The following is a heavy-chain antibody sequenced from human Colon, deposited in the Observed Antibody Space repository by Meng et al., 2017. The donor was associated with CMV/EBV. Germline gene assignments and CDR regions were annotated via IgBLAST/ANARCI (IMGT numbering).Heavy chain of an antibody. CDR2: ISYDGSNN. Sequence: GESLKIFCAASGFTFSSDAMHWVRQAPGKGLEWVAMISYDGSNNYYAESVQGRFTVSRDNSKNTLYLQMNSLRDEDTAVYYCAKPDSSGYYSMAYWGQGTLVTVSS. V-gene: IGHV3-30-3*01. J-gene: IGHJ4*02. CDR1: GFTFSSDA. D-gene: IGHD3-22*01. CDR3: AKPDSSGYYSMAY.